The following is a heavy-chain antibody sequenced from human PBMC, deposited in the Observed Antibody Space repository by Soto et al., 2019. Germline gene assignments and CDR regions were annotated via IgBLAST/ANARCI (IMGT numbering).Heavy chain of an antibody. V-gene: IGHV1-69*06. CDR1: GGTFSNYA. CDR2: IIPFSDTT. D-gene: IGHD3-10*01. J-gene: IGHJ6*02. CDR3: TRDRDPEDFYFGMDV. Sequence: QVQLVQSGAEVKRPGSSVKVSCKASGGTFSNYAISWVRQAPEQGLEWMGGIIPFSDTTNYAQKFQGRLTITADKSTSTAYMELSSLRSEDTAVYFSTRDRDPEDFYFGMDVWGQGTTVTVS.